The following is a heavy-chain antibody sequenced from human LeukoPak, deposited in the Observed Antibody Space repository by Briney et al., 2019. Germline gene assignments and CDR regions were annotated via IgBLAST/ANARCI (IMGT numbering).Heavy chain of an antibody. CDR1: GGSISSSSYY. CDR3: ARDRDCSGGSCYLGFDY. D-gene: IGHD2-15*01. J-gene: IGHJ4*02. CDR2: IYYSGST. V-gene: IGHV4-39*07. Sequence: SETLSLTCTVSGGSISSSSYYWGWIRQPPGKGLEWIGSIYYSGSTYYNPSLKSRVTISVDTSKNQFSLKLSSVTAADTAVYYCARDRDCSGGSCYLGFDYWGQGTLVTVSS.